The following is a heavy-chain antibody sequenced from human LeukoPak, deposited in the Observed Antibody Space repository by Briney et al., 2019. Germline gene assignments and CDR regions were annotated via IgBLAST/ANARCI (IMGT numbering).Heavy chain of an antibody. V-gene: IGHV4-39*01. CDR3: ARHLCSSTSCYLAFDY. Sequence: SETLSLTCTVSGGSISSSSYYWGWIRQPPGKGLEWIGTIYYSGSTYYNPSLKSRVTISVDTSKNQFSLKLSSVTAADTAVYYCARHLCSSTSCYLAFDYWGQGTLVTVSS. CDR1: GGSISSSSYY. J-gene: IGHJ4*02. CDR2: IYYSGST. D-gene: IGHD2-2*01.